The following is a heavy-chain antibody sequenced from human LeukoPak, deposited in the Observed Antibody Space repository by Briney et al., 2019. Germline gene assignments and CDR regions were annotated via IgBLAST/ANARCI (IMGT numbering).Heavy chain of an antibody. V-gene: IGHV3-23*01. CDR2: ICGSGGCT. D-gene: IGHD6-19*01. CDR3: AKTTVGYSSGRFPGWPADC. Sequence: GGSLRLSCAASGFTFNTYAIYWVRQAPGKGLEWVSGICGSGGCTYYADSVKGRFTISRDNSKNTVYLQMNSQTVDDTAVYYCAKTTVGYSSGRFPGWPADCWGQGTLVTVSS. J-gene: IGHJ4*02. CDR1: GFTFNTYA.